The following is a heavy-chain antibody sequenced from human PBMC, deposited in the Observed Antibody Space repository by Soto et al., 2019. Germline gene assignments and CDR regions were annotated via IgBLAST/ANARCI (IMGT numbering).Heavy chain of an antibody. D-gene: IGHD2-15*01. CDR3: ARAGCDGGTCYTLVGLRYGMDV. Sequence: QVQLVESGGGVVQPGRSLRLSCAASGFTFSSYAMYWVRQAPGKGLEWVAVISYDGNNKYYADSVKGRFTISRDNSRNTLYVQMNSLRAEDWAVYYCARAGCDGGTCYTLVGLRYGMDVWGQGTTVTVSS. CDR2: ISYDGNNK. CDR1: GFTFSSYA. V-gene: IGHV3-30-3*01. J-gene: IGHJ6*02.